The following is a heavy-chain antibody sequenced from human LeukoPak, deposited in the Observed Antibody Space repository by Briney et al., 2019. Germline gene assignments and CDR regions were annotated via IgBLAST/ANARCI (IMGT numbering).Heavy chain of an antibody. CDR2: ISSGSSTI. J-gene: IGHJ4*02. V-gene: IGHV3-48*02. CDR3: ARRSGSYWD. CDR1: GFTFSSYS. D-gene: IGHD1-26*01. Sequence: GGSLRLSCAASGFTFSSYSMNWVRQAPGKGLEWVSYISSGSSTIYYADSVKGRFTISRDNAKNSLHLQMNSLRDEDTAVYYCARRSGSYWDWGQGTLVTVSS.